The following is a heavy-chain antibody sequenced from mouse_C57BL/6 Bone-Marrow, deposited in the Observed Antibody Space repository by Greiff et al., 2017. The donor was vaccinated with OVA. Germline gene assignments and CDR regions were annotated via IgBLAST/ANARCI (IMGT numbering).Heavy chain of an antibody. D-gene: IGHD1-1*01. CDR2: IWRGGST. V-gene: IGHV2-5*01. CDR1: GFSLTSYG. J-gene: IGHJ3*01. CDR3: AKNPRDYYGSAWFAY. Sequence: QVQLQQSGPGLVQPSQSLSITCTVSGFSLTSYGVHWVRQSPGKGLEWLGVIWRGGSTDYNAAFMSRLSITKDNSKSQVFFKMNSLQADDTAIYYCAKNPRDYYGSAWFAYWGQGTLVTVSA.